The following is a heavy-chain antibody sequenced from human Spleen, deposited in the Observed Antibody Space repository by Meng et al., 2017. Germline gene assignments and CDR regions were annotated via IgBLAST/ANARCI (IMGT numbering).Heavy chain of an antibody. V-gene: IGHV4-38-2*02. CDR2: IYHSGST. Sequence: SETLSLTCTVSGYSLSSGYFWGWIRQPPGKGLEWIGSIYHSGSTYYNPSLKSRVTISVDTSKNRFSLKLTSVTAADTAVYYCARSGTDVLVVTTFDYWGQGTLVTVSS. D-gene: IGHD2-21*02. CDR1: GYSLSSGYF. CDR3: ARSGTDVLVVTTFDY. J-gene: IGHJ4*02.